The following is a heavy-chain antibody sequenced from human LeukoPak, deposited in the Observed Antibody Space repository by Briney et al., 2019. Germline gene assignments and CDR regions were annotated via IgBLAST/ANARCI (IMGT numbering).Heavy chain of an antibody. D-gene: IGHD2-2*01. CDR3: ARDRYCSSTSCFIGRFDP. CDR1: GCTFTGYY. CDR2: INPNSGGT. Sequence: ASVKVSCKASGCTFTGYYIHWVRQAPGQGLEWMGWINPNSGGTSYAQKFQGRVTMTRDASISTAYLELSGLRSDDTAMYYCARDRYCSSTSCFIGRFDPWGQGTLVTVSS. V-gene: IGHV1-2*02. J-gene: IGHJ5*02.